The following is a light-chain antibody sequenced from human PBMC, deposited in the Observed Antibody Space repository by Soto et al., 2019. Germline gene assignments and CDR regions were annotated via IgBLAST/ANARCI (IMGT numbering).Light chain of an antibody. J-gene: IGKJ1*01. V-gene: IGKV3-15*01. CDR1: ESVGGN. Sequence: EIVMTQSPATLSVSPGERATLSCRASESVGGNLAWYQQKPGQPPRLLIYAASSRPTGIPARFSGSGSGTEFTLTISSLQSEDFAVYYCQQYNNWPQWTFGQGTKVEIK. CDR2: AAS. CDR3: QQYNNWPQWT.